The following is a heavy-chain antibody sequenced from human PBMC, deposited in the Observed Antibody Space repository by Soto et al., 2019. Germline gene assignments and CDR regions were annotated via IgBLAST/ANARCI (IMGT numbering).Heavy chain of an antibody. CDR3: ARYVDTAMVNYYYMDV. V-gene: IGHV3-20*01. CDR1: GFTFDDYG. J-gene: IGHJ6*03. CDR2: INWNGGRT. Sequence: GGSLRLSCAASGFTFDDYGMSWVRQAPGKGLEWVSGINWNGGRTGYADSVKGRFTISRDNAKNSLYLQMNSLRAEDTALYHCARYVDTAMVNYYYMDVWGKGTTVTVSS. D-gene: IGHD5-18*01.